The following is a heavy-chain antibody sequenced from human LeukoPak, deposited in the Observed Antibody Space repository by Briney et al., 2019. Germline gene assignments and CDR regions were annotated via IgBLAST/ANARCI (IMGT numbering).Heavy chain of an antibody. V-gene: IGHV4-39*07. CDR1: GGSVSSGSYY. Sequence: PSETLSLTCTVSGGSVSSGSYYWSWIRQPPGKGLEWIGEINHSGSTNYIPSLKSRVTISVDTSKNQFSLKLSSVTAADTAVYYCARGNLYYFDSSGYYFKFDYWGQGTLVTVSS. CDR2: INHSGST. CDR3: ARGNLYYFDSSGYYFKFDY. J-gene: IGHJ4*02. D-gene: IGHD3-22*01.